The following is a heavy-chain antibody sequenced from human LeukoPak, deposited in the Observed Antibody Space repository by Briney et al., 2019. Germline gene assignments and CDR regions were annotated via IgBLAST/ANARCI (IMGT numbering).Heavy chain of an antibody. J-gene: IGHJ4*02. Sequence: ASVKVSCKASGYTFTSYGINWVRQAPGQGLEWMGWVSPYNGNTNYAQRLQGRVTMTTDTSTSTTYMELRSLRSDDTAVYYCARDNWLERGDYWGQGTLVTVSS. D-gene: IGHD1-1*01. CDR3: ARDNWLERGDY. CDR2: VSPYNGNT. V-gene: IGHV1-18*01. CDR1: GYTFTSYG.